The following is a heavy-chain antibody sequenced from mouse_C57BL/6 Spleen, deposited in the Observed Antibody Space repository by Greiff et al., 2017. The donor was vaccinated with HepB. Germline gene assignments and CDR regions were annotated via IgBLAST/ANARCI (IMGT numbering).Heavy chain of an antibody. D-gene: IGHD1-1*01. CDR2: IYPGNSDT. CDR3: TRSRYGSSYVDWYLDV. Sequence: EVQLQQSGTVLARPGASVKMSCKTSGYTFTSYWMHWVKQRPGQGLEWIGAIYPGNSDTSYNQKFKGKAKLTAVTSASTAYMELSSLTNEDSAIYYCTRSRYGSSYVDWYLDVWGTGTTVTVSS. V-gene: IGHV1-5*01. J-gene: IGHJ1*03. CDR1: GYTFTSYW.